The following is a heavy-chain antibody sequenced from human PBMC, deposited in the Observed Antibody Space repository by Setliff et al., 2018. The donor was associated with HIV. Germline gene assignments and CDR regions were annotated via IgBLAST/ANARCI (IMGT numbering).Heavy chain of an antibody. Sequence: ASVKVSCKAFGYTFTSYFLHWVRQAPGQGLEWLGIIDPNGGATNNAQKLQGRLTVTTDTSTGTLYMELSNLRSDDSAVYYCARAGGGATDQAFDIWGQGTRVTVS. D-gene: IGHD2-2*01. V-gene: IGHV1-46*01. CDR1: GYTFTSYF. CDR2: IDPNGGAT. CDR3: ARAGGGATDQAFDI. J-gene: IGHJ3*02.